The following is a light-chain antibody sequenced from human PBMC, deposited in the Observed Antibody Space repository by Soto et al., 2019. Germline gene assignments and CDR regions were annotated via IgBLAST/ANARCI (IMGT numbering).Light chain of an antibody. Sequence: QSALTQPASVSGSAGQSSTISCTGTSSDVGRYNYVSWYQQYPGKAPKLIIYEVSDRPSGVSDRFSGSKSDNTASLTISGLQAEDEADYFCSSFTSTTTFYVFGTGTKVTVL. CDR2: EVS. CDR1: SSDVGRYNY. CDR3: SSFTSTTTFYV. V-gene: IGLV2-14*01. J-gene: IGLJ1*01.